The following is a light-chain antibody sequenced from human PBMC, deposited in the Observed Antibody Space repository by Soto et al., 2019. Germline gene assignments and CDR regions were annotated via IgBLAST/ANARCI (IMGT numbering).Light chain of an antibody. Sequence: QSVLTQPPSVYGAPGQRVTISCTGSSSNIGAGYDVHWYQQLPETAPKLLIYGNNKRPSGVPDRFSGSKSGTSASLAITGLQAEDEADYYCQSYDSSLSGWVFGGGTKLTVL. CDR3: QSYDSSLSGWV. CDR2: GNN. V-gene: IGLV1-40*01. J-gene: IGLJ3*02. CDR1: SSNIGAGYD.